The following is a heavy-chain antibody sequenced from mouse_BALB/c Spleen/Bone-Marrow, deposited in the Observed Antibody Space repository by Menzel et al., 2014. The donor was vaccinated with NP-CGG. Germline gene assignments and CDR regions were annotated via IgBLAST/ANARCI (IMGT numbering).Heavy chain of an antibody. Sequence: DVKLQESGAELVKPGASVKLSCTASGFNIKDTYMHWVKQRPEQGLEWIGRIDPANGNTKYDPKFQGKATITADTSYNTAYLQLSSVTSEDSAVYYCARWEYYAMDYWGQGTSVTVSA. CDR2: IDPANGNT. V-gene: IGHV14-3*02. D-gene: IGHD4-1*01. J-gene: IGHJ4*01. CDR3: ARWEYYAMDY. CDR1: GFNIKDTY.